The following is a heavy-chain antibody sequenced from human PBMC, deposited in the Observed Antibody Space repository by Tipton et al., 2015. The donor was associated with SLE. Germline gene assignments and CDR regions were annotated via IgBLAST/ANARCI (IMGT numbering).Heavy chain of an antibody. J-gene: IGHJ4*02. V-gene: IGHV4-4*02. CDR2: INHSGST. D-gene: IGHD3-10*01. CDR1: GGSISSSNW. Sequence: TLSLTCAVSGGSISSSNWWSWVRQPPGKGLEWIGEINHSGSTNYNPSLKSRVTISVDTSKNQFSLKLSSVTAADTAVYYCARDLVRGVSGGYWGQGTLVTVSS. CDR3: ARDLVRGVSGGY.